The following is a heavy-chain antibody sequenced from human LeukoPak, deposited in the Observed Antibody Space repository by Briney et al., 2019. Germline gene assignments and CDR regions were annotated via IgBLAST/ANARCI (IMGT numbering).Heavy chain of an antibody. CDR2: ISYDGSNK. D-gene: IGHD3-9*01. Sequence: GGSLRLSCAASGFTFSSYGMHWVRQAPSKGLEWVAVISYDGSNKYYADSVKGRLTISRDNSKNTLYLQMNSLRAEDTAVYYCAKGPNYDILTGYCLDLWGRGTLVTVSS. V-gene: IGHV3-30*18. CDR1: GFTFSSYG. J-gene: IGHJ2*01. CDR3: AKGPNYDILTGYCLDL.